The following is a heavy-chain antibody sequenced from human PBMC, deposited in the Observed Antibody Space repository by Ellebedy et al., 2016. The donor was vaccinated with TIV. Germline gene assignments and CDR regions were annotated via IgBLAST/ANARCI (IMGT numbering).Heavy chain of an antibody. CDR3: AKDQVAGDGRWVFDL. J-gene: IGHJ3*01. D-gene: IGHD5-24*01. V-gene: IGHV3-23*01. CDR1: GFTFSAFA. Sequence: GESLKISCEASGFTFSAFAMGWVRQTPGKGLEWVSGMHGSGRGISYSESVKGRFIISRDNSKNILYLQMKSLRDEETAIYCCAKDQVAGDGRWVFDLWGQGTMVTVSS. CDR2: MHGSGRGI.